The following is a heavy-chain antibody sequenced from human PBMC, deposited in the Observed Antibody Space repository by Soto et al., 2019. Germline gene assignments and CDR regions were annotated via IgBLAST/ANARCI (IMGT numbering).Heavy chain of an antibody. CDR3: ARERKPGITGMSGTLDY. CDR1: GYTFTGYY. D-gene: IGHD1-20*01. J-gene: IGHJ4*02. Sequence: GASVKVSCKASGYTFTGYYMHWVRQAPGQGLEWMGWINPNSGGTNYAQKFQGWVTMTRDESTSTAYMELSSLRSEETAVYYCARERKPGITGMSGTLDYWGQGTLVTVSS. V-gene: IGHV1-2*04. CDR2: INPNSGGT.